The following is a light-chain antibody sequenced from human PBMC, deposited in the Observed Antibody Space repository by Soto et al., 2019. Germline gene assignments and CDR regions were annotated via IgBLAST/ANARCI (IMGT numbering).Light chain of an antibody. CDR2: GAS. CDR3: QQYSSSPPLT. CDR1: RSVGTF. Sequence: IVLTQSPGTLSLSPGERATLSCRASRSVGTFLAWYQQKPGQAPRLLIYGASSRATVIPDSFSGSVSGTDFTLTISRLEPEDFAVYYCQQYSSSPPLTFGGGTKVEIK. J-gene: IGKJ4*01. V-gene: IGKV3-20*01.